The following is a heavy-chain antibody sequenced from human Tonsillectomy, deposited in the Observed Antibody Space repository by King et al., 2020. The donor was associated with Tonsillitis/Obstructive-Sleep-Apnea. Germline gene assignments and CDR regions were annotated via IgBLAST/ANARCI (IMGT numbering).Heavy chain of an antibody. CDR1: GGSISSSSYY. Sequence: QLQESGPGLVKPSETLSLTCTVSGGSISSSSYYWGWIRQPPGKGLEWIGSIYYSGSTYYNPSLKSRVTISVDTSKNQFSLKLSSVTAADTAVYYCASLVIPIFGVDAFITWGQGKMATVPS. D-gene: IGHD3-3*01. V-gene: IGHV4-39*01. CDR3: ASLVIPIFGVDAFIT. J-gene: IGHJ3*02. CDR2: IYYSGST.